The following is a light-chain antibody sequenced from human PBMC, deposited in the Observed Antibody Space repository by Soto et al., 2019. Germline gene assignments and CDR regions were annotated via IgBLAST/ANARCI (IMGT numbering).Light chain of an antibody. CDR2: DAS. J-gene: IGKJ5*01. V-gene: IGKV1-5*01. CDR1: QTISSW. CDR3: QQYPTYST. Sequence: IHRTHSPSTLSGSGGEMVTMTFRASQTISSWLAWYQQKPGKAPKVLIYDASSLGSGVPSRFSGSGSGTEFTLTISSLQPDDFATYSCQQYPTYSTFGQGTRLDI.